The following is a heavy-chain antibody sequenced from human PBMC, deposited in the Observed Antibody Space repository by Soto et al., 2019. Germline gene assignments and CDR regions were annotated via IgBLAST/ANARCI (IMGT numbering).Heavy chain of an antibody. D-gene: IGHD3-22*01. CDR2: NSWDGGTS. V-gene: IGHV3-43*01. J-gene: IGHJ4*02. Sequence: RHCCGVSGGSFSDSARHWVRQTPGKGLEWVSLNSWDGGTSAYADSVKGRFTVSRDNKKSSLYLQMDSLRPEDTALYYCVKDGDNSGYYLSYYFDHWGQRAPVTGSS. CDR1: GGSFSDSA. CDR3: VKDGDNSGYYLSYYFDH.